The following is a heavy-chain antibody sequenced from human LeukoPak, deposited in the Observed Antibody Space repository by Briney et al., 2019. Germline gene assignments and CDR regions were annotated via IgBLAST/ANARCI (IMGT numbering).Heavy chain of an antibody. CDR3: ARGGIYYDSSGYYYVSNWFDP. D-gene: IGHD3-22*01. CDR1: GGSFSGYY. J-gene: IGHJ5*02. Sequence: SETLSLTCAVYGGSFSGYYWSWIRQPPGKGLEWIGEINHSGSTNYNPSLKSRVTISVDTSKNQFSLKLSFVTAADTAVYYCARGGIYYDSSGYYYVSNWFDPWGQGTLVTVSS. CDR2: INHSGST. V-gene: IGHV4-34*01.